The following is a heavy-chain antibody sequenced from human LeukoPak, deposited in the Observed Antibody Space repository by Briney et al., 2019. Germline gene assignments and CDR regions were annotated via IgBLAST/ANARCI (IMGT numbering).Heavy chain of an antibody. CDR3: ARVTGYMTEDYFDY. V-gene: IGHV4-59*01. Sequence: SETLSLTCTVSGGSIDSYYWSWIRQPPGKGLEWIGYIYYSGSTNYNPSLKSRVTISVDTSKNQFSLRLSSVTAADTAVYYCARVTGYMTEDYFDYWGQGTLITVSS. J-gene: IGHJ4*02. CDR1: GGSIDSYY. D-gene: IGHD6-13*01. CDR2: IYYSGST.